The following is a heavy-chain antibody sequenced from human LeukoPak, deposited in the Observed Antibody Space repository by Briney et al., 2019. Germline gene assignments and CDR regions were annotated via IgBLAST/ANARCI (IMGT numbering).Heavy chain of an antibody. Sequence: GGSLRLSCAASGFTFSSYSMNWVRQAPGKGLEWVSSISSSSSYIYYADSVKGRFTISRDNAKNSLYLQMNSLRAEDTAVYYCARDLGTVTLSGALGYWGQGTLVTVSS. CDR1: GFTFSSYS. J-gene: IGHJ4*02. CDR3: ARDLGTVTLSGALGY. V-gene: IGHV3-21*01. CDR2: ISSSSSYI. D-gene: IGHD4-17*01.